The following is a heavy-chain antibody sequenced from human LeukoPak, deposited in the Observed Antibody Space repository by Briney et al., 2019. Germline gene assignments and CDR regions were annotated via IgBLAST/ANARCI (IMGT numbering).Heavy chain of an antibody. CDR1: GGSISSGGYS. CDR3: VRYCSSTSCYTGPADAFDI. V-gene: IGHV4-30-2*01. CDR2: IYHSGST. D-gene: IGHD2-2*02. Sequence: SQTLSLTCAVSGGSISSGGYSWSWIRQPPGKGLEWIGYIYHSGSTYYNPSLKSRVTISVDRSKNQFSLKLSSVTAADTAVYYCVRYCSSTSCYTGPADAFDIWGQGTMVTVSS. J-gene: IGHJ3*02.